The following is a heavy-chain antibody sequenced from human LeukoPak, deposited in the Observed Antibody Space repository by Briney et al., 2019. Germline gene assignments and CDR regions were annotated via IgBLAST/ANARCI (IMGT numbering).Heavy chain of an antibody. D-gene: IGHD3-10*01. CDR3: AGERTVFGEYQYFDY. Sequence: GASVKVSCKASGYTFTSYGISWVRQAPGQGLEWMGGIIPIFGTANYAQKFQGRVTITADKSTSTAYMELSSLRSEDTAVYYCAGERTVFGEYQYFDYWGQGTLVTVSS. J-gene: IGHJ4*02. V-gene: IGHV1-69*06. CDR1: GYTFTSYG. CDR2: IIPIFGTA.